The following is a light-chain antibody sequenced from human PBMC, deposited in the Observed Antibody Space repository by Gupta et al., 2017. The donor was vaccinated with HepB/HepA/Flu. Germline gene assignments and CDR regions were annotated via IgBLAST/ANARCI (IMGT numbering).Light chain of an antibody. Sequence: SITISCTGTSSDVGGFNYVSWYQHHPGKGPKLLIYDVNNRPSGISDRFSGSKSGNTASLTISGLQVEDEADYFCASFTITNPRVLFGGGTKLTVL. V-gene: IGLV2-14*03. CDR3: ASFTITNPRVL. J-gene: IGLJ3*02. CDR1: SSDVGGFNY. CDR2: DVN.